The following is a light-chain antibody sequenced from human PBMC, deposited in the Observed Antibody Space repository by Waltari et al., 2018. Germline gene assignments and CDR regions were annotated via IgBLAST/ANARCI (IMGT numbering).Light chain of an antibody. CDR1: ALPKQY. Sequence: SYELTQPPPVSVSPGQTARITCSGDALPKQYAYWYQQKPGQAPVLVIYKDSERPSGIPERFSGSSSGTTVTLTISGVQAEDEADYYCQSNRVFGGGTKLTVL. V-gene: IGLV3-25*03. J-gene: IGLJ2*01. CDR2: KDS. CDR3: QSNRV.